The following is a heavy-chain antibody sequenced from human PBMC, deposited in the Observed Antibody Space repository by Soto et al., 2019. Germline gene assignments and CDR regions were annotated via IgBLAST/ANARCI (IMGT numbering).Heavy chain of an antibody. V-gene: IGHV4-31*03. Sequence: QVQLQESGPGLVKPSQTLSLTCTVSGGSISSGGYYWSWIRQHPGKGLEWIGYIYYSGSTYYNPSLQSRDTISVDTSTNPFSLKLSSVTAADTAVYYWAREKERVYWYFDLWGRGTLVTVSS. CDR2: IYYSGST. J-gene: IGHJ2*01. CDR1: GGSISSGGYY. CDR3: AREKERVYWYFDL.